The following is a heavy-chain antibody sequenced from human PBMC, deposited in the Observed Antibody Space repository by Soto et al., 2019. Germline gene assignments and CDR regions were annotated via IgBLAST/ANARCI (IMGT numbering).Heavy chain of an antibody. Sequence: QVQLVESGGGVVQPGRSLRLSCAASGFTFSSYGMHWVRQAPGKGLEWVAVIWYDGSNKYYADSVKGRFTISRDNSKNTLYLQMNSLRAEDTAVYYCARDPAVGATPWKCFDYWGQGTLVTVSS. J-gene: IGHJ4*02. D-gene: IGHD1-26*01. CDR2: IWYDGSNK. V-gene: IGHV3-33*01. CDR3: ARDPAVGATPWKCFDY. CDR1: GFTFSSYG.